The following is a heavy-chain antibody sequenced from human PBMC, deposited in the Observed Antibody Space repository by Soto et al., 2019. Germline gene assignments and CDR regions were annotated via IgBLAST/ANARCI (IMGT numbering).Heavy chain of an antibody. D-gene: IGHD2-15*01. J-gene: IGHJ4*02. V-gene: IGHV1-69*13. CDR1: GGSFSTDG. Sequence: SVKVSCKASGGSFSTDGINWVRLAPGQGLEWMGGIIPKFGTTKYAQKFRGRVTITADDSTNTAYMELKYLRSEDTAVYFCARELDPYSGATCLYFEYCRQGNLVTVSS. CDR2: IIPKFGTT. CDR3: ARELDPYSGATCLYFEY.